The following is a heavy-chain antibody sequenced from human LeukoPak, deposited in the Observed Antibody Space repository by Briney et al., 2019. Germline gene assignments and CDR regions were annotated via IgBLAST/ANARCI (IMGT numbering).Heavy chain of an antibody. Sequence: SVKVSCKASGGTFSGYAISWVRQAPGQGLEWMGGIIPIFGTANYAQKFQGRVTITADESTSTAYMELSSLRSEDTAVYYCAIPEEPFGVVIMSAYYYYGMDVWGQGTTVTVSS. D-gene: IGHD3-3*01. CDR3: AIPEEPFGVVIMSAYYYYGMDV. CDR2: IIPIFGTA. J-gene: IGHJ6*02. CDR1: GGTFSGYA. V-gene: IGHV1-69*13.